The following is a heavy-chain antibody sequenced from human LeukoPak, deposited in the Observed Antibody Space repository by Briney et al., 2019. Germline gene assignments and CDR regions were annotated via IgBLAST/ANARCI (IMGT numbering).Heavy chain of an antibody. CDR2: INQEEST. Sequence: SDTLSLLCAVWGESFRGYYWYGMRQPPGKGLEWIGEINQEESTNYNPSLQSRATLSVDTSKNQSALKLTSVTAADTAVYYCARGRRYYYDTSGYYPSVYYAMDAWGQGTTVIVSS. D-gene: IGHD3-22*01. CDR1: GESFRGYY. CDR3: ARGRRYYYDTSGYYPSVYYAMDA. J-gene: IGHJ6*02. V-gene: IGHV4-34*01.